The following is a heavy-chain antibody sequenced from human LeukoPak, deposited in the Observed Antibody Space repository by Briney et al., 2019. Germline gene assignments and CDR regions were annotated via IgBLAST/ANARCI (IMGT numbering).Heavy chain of an antibody. CDR2: ISAYNGNT. V-gene: IGHV1-18*01. D-gene: IGHD2-21*02. J-gene: IGHJ4*02. Sequence: ASVKVSCKASGYTFTSYGISWVRQAPGQGLEWMGWISAYNGNTNYAQNLQGRVTMITDTSTSTAYMEPRSLRSDDTAMYYCARDPLAYCGGDCYPGFDYWGQGTLVTVSS. CDR1: GYTFTSYG. CDR3: ARDPLAYCGGDCYPGFDY.